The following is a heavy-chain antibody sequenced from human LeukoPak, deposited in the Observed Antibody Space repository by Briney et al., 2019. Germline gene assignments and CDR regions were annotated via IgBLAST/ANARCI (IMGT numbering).Heavy chain of an antibody. Sequence: SETLSLTCTVSGYSISSGYYWGWIRQPPGKGLEWIGSIYHSGSTYYNPSLKSRVTISVDTSKNQFSLKLSSVTAADTAVYYCARVHMVRGVISYWFDPWGQGTLVTVSS. J-gene: IGHJ5*02. CDR3: ARVHMVRGVISYWFDP. V-gene: IGHV4-38-2*02. CDR2: IYHSGST. CDR1: GYSISSGYY. D-gene: IGHD3-10*01.